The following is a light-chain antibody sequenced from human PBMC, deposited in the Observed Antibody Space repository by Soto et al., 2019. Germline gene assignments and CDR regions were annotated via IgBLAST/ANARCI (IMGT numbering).Light chain of an antibody. V-gene: IGLV1-47*01. CDR3: AAWDDSLSGLV. CDR2: RNN. J-gene: IGLJ2*01. Sequence: QAVVTQPPSASETPGQRVTISCSGSSSNIGRYSVYWYQQLPGTAPKLLIYRNNQRPSGVPDRFSGSTSGTSASLAISGLRSEDEADYYCAAWDDSLSGLVFGGGTKLTVL. CDR1: SSNIGRYS.